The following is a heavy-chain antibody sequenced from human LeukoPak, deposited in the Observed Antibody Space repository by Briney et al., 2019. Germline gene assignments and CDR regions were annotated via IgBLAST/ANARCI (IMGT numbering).Heavy chain of an antibody. Sequence: GRSLRLSCTASGFTFGDYFMNWFRQAPGKGLEWVGFIRSQAHGGTTEYAASVKGRFTISRDGSKSIAYLQMNSLKTDDTALYYCIRHRHSFNWFDPWGQGTLVTVSS. CDR3: IRHRHSFNWFDP. CDR2: IRSQAHGGTT. CDR1: GFTFGDYF. J-gene: IGHJ5*02. V-gene: IGHV3-49*01. D-gene: IGHD5-18*01.